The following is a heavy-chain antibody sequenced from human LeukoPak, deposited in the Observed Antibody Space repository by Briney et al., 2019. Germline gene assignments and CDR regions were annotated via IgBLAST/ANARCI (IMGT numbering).Heavy chain of an antibody. CDR1: GFTFSRYW. CDR3: ARDAQWSGEFYDH. D-gene: IGHD3-10*01. V-gene: IGHV3-7*01. Sequence: GGSLRLSCAVSGFTFSRYWMSWVRQAPGKGLEWVANIKEDGSESHYVDSVKGRFTISRDNAKKSLYLQMNSLRAEDTAVYYCARDAQWSGEFYDHWGQGTLVTVSS. J-gene: IGHJ4*02. CDR2: IKEDGSES.